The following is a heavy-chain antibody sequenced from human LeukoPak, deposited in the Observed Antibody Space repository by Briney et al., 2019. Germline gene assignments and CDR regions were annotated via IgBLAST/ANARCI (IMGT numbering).Heavy chain of an antibody. V-gene: IGHV4-34*01. CDR1: GGSFSGYY. J-gene: IGHJ4*02. CDR3: ASGTRCNPFDY. Sequence: SETLSLTCAVFGGSFSGYYWSCIRQTPGKGLEWIGEINHSGSTHYNPSLKSRVTISADTSKNQFSLKLSSVTAADTAVYFCASGTRCNPFDYWGQGTRVTVSS. CDR2: INHSGST. D-gene: IGHD2/OR15-2a*01.